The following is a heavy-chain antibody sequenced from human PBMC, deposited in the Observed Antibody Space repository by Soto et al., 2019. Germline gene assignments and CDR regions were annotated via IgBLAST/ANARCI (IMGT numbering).Heavy chain of an antibody. J-gene: IGHJ4*02. CDR2: INHSGST. D-gene: IGHD5-18*01. CDR3: ARAGYSYGWSKIDY. CDR1: GGSFSGYY. Sequence: SETLSLTCAVYGGSFSGYYWSWIRQPPGKGLEWIGEINHSGSTNYNPSLKSRVTISVDTSKNQFSLKLSSVTAADTAVYYCARAGYSYGWSKIDYWGQGTMVTVSA. V-gene: IGHV4-34*01.